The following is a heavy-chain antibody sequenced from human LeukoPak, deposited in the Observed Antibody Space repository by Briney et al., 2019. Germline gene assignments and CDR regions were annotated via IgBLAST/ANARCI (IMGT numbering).Heavy chain of an antibody. Sequence: GGSLRLSCAASGFAFSSYWMHWVRQAPGKGLEWVSYISSSGSTIYYADSVKGRFTISRDNAKNSLYLQMYSLRAEDTAVYYCASGMRVGPNIWGQGTLVTVSS. CDR3: ASGMRVGPNI. CDR2: ISSSGSTI. D-gene: IGHD1-26*01. CDR1: GFAFSSYW. J-gene: IGHJ4*02. V-gene: IGHV3-48*04.